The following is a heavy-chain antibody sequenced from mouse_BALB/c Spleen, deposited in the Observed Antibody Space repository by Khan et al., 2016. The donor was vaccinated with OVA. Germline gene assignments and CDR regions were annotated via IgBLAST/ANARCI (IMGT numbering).Heavy chain of an antibody. CDR3: ARDRIDY. CDR2: INPSSNYT. J-gene: IGHJ2*01. Sequence: QVQLKESGAELAKPGASVKMSCKASGYTFTSYWVHWVKQRPGQGLEWIGYINPSSNYTDYNQNFKDKATLTADKSSSTAYMQLSSLTSEDSAVYYCARDRIDYWGQGTTLTVSS. V-gene: IGHV1-7*01. CDR1: GYTFTSYW.